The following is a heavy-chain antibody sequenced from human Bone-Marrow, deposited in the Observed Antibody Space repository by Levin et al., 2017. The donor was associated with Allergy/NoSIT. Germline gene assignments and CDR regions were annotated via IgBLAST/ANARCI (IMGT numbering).Heavy chain of an antibody. CDR3: ASVPGPAHNWFDP. CDR2: ITYSGTT. J-gene: IGHJ5*02. Sequence: SETLSLTCTISGGSITSYFWSWVRQPPGKSLEWVGYITYSGTTHYNPSLKSRVTMSIDTSKKQFALKLSSVTAADTAMYYCASVPGPAHNWFDPWGQGTLVTVSS. V-gene: IGHV4-59*08. D-gene: IGHD2-2*01. CDR1: GGSITSYF.